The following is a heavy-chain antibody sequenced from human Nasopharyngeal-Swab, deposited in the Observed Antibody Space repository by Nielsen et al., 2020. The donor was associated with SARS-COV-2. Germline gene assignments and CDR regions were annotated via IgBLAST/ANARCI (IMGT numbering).Heavy chain of an antibody. D-gene: IGHD3-3*01. CDR2: INHIGST. CDR1: GGSFSGYY. V-gene: IGHV4-34*01. J-gene: IGHJ4*02. CDR3: ARTYYDFWSGYRFDY. Sequence: SETLSLTCAVYGGSFSGYYWSWIRQPPGKGLEWIGEINHIGSTNYNPSLKSRVTISVDTSKNQFSLKLSSVTAADTAVYYCARTYYDFWSGYRFDYWGQGTLVTVSS.